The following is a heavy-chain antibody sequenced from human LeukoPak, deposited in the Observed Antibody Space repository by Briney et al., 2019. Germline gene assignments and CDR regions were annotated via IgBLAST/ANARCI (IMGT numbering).Heavy chain of an antibody. Sequence: PSETLSLTCTVSGGSISSGGYYWSWIRQHPGKGLEWIGYIYYSGSTYYNPSLKSRVTISVDTSKNQFSLKLSSVTAADTAVYYCARHLPLGYCSGGSCYSGGMDVWGQGTTVTVSS. CDR1: GGSISSGGYY. D-gene: IGHD2-15*01. J-gene: IGHJ6*02. V-gene: IGHV4-31*03. CDR2: IYYSGST. CDR3: ARHLPLGYCSGGSCYSGGMDV.